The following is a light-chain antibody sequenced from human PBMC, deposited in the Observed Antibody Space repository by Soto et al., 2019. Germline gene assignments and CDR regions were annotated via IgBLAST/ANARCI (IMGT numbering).Light chain of an antibody. CDR3: VSYTSSTTYV. J-gene: IGLJ1*01. CDR2: DVA. CDR1: SSDVGGSNF. Sequence: QSALTQPASVSDSPGQSITISCTGTSSDVGGSNFVSWYQQHPGKLPKLIIYDVANRPSGVSNRFSGSKSGSTASLIISRLQTEDEADYYCVSYTSSTTYVFGTGTRSPS. V-gene: IGLV2-14*03.